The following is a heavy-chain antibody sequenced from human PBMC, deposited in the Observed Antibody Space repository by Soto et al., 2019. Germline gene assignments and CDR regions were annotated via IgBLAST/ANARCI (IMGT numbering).Heavy chain of an antibody. Sequence: QHPYTVLDWISSIYNSGSTYYNPSLKSRVTISVDTSKNQFSLKLSSVTAADTAVYYCFFFQAEDGIRDTVPVSAFLLNRSSDL. D-gene: IGHD3-16*02. CDR3: FFFQAEDGIRDTVPVSAFLLNRSSDL. V-gene: IGHV4-39*01. J-gene: IGHJ2*01. CDR2: IYNSGST.